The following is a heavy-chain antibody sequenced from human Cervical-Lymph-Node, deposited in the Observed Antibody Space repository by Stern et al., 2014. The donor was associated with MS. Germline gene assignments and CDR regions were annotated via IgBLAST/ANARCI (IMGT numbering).Heavy chain of an antibody. CDR3: GRRGRGVGLEY. CDR2: VSYVGTQR. CDR1: GFTFTTYA. V-gene: IGHV3-30-3*01. J-gene: IGHJ4*02. Sequence: VQLVESGGGVVQPGRSLRLSCVVSGFTFTTYAMHWVRQAPGKGLEWVAFVSYVGTQRNSTDVVKARFPNSRGNSKNTLYLHMNSLRDEGTAVYFCGRRGRGVGLEYWGQGALVTVSS. D-gene: IGHD3-10*01.